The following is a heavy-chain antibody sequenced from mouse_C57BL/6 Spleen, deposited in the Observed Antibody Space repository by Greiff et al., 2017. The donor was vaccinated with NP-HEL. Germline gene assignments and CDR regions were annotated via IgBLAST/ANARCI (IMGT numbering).Heavy chain of an antibody. D-gene: IGHD1-1*01. V-gene: IGHV1-18*01. CDR3: ARPIYYYGSIPYWYFDV. J-gene: IGHJ1*03. CDR1: GYTFTDYN. Sequence: EVQLQQSGPELVKPGASVKIPCKASGYTFTDYNMDWVKQSHGKSLEWIGDINPNNGGTIYNQKFKGKATLTVDKSTSTAYMELRSLTSEDTAVYYCARPIYYYGSIPYWYFDVWGTGTTVTVSS. CDR2: INPNNGGT.